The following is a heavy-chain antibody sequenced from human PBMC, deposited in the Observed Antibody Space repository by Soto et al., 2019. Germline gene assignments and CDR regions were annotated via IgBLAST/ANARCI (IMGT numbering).Heavy chain of an antibody. Sequence: QVQVQESGPGLVRPSETLSLTCTGSSGSFSNYYLNWIRQPPGKGLEWMGHMYYSVSSNSNPSLKSRVTISVDTSKNQFSLKLNSVTAADTAVYYCARAVPGTGAFDMWGQGTRVTVSS. V-gene: IGHV4-59*01. CDR1: SGSFSNYY. J-gene: IGHJ3*02. D-gene: IGHD6-13*01. CDR2: MYYSVSS. CDR3: ARAVPGTGAFDM.